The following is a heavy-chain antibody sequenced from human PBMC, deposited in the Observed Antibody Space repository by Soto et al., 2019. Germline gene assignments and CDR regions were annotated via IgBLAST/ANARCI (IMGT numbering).Heavy chain of an antibody. D-gene: IGHD3-9*01. CDR2: ITSTGTTI. V-gene: IGHV3-48*03. Sequence: EVQLVEAGGGWVQPGGSLRLSCAASGFSFINYEMNWVRQAPGKGLEWVSHITSTGTTIYYADSVKGRFTISRDNAMNSLYLQLNSLRAEDTAVYYSARGMDATYDIFNDYPPGGLDVWGQGTTVTVSS. J-gene: IGHJ6*02. CDR1: GFSFINYE. CDR3: ARGMDATYDIFNDYPPGGLDV.